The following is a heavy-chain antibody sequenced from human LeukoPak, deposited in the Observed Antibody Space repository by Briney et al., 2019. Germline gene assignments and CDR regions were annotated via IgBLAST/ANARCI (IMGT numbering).Heavy chain of an antibody. D-gene: IGHD1-26*01. CDR3: ARDSGIVGAKDAFDI. J-gene: IGHJ3*02. V-gene: IGHV4-38-2*02. CDR1: GFIFSSYW. CDR2: IYHSGST. Sequence: GSLRLSCAASGFIFSSYWMSWIRQPPGKGLEWIGSIYHSGSTYYNPSLKSRVTISVDTSKNQFSLKLSSVTAADTAVYYCARDSGIVGAKDAFDIWGQGTMVTVSS.